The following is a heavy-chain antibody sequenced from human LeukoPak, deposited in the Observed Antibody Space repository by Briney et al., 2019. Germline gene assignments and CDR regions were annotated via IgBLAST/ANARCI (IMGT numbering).Heavy chain of an antibody. CDR1: GGSISSSSYY. J-gene: IGHJ4*02. D-gene: IGHD6-19*01. CDR3: AREGSSGWGPFDY. CDR2: IYYSGST. V-gene: IGHV4-39*02. Sequence: SETLSLTCTVSGGSISSSSYYWGWIRQPPGKGLEWIGSIYYSGSTYYNPSLKSRVTISVDTSKNQFSLKLDSVTAADTAVYYCAREGSSGWGPFDYWGQGTLVTVSS.